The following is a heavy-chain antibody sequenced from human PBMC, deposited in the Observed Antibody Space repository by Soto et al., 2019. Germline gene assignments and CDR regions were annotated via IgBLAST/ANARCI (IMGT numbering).Heavy chain of an antibody. J-gene: IGHJ4*02. D-gene: IGHD5-18*01. CDR1: GGSIGSHY. V-gene: IGHV4-59*11. CDR2: LFFSGNT. CDR3: ARDVDTYFDY. Sequence: SETLSLTCSISGGSIGSHYWSWIRQPLGKGLEWIGYLFFSGNTYYHPSLKSRVTISADTSKNQISLRLTSVTAADTAVYYCARDVDTYFDYWGPGTLVT.